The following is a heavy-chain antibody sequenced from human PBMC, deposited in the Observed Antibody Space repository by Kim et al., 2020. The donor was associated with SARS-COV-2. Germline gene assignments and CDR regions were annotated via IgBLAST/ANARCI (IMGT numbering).Heavy chain of an antibody. V-gene: IGHV1-18*04. D-gene: IGHD2-2*01. CDR2: ISAYNGNT. Sequence: ASVKVSCKASGYTFTSYGISWVRQAPGQGLEWMGWISAYNGNTNYAQKLQGRVTMTTDTSTSTAYMELRSLRSDDTAVYYCARGYCSSTSCQLLNWFDPWGQGTLVTVSS. CDR1: GYTFTSYG. CDR3: ARGYCSSTSCQLLNWFDP. J-gene: IGHJ5*02.